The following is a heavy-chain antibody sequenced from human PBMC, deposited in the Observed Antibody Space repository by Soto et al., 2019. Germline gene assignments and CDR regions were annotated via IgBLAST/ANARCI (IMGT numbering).Heavy chain of an antibody. CDR3: ARGNSRTNFSYGMDV. V-gene: IGHV1-8*01. Sequence: ASVKVSCKASGYTFTSYHINWVRQATRQGLECMGWMNPNSGNTGYAQKFQGRVTMTRNTSISTAYMELSSVRSEDTAVYYCARGNSRTNFSYGMDVWGQGTTVTVSS. CDR2: MNPNSGNT. CDR1: GYTFTSYH. D-gene: IGHD1-26*01. J-gene: IGHJ6*02.